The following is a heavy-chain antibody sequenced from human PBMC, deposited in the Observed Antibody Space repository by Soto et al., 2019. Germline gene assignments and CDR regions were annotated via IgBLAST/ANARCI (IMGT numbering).Heavy chain of an antibody. CDR1: GYSFTSYW. CDR2: IYPGDSDT. V-gene: IGHV5-51*01. D-gene: IGHD5-12*01. J-gene: IGHJ4*02. Sequence: GESLKISCKGSGYSFTSYWIGWVRQMPGKGLEWMGIIYPGDSDTRYSPSFQGQVTISADKSISTAYLQWSSLKASDTAMYYCARHTEVATIGGKIDYWGQGTLVTVSS. CDR3: ARHTEVATIGGKIDY.